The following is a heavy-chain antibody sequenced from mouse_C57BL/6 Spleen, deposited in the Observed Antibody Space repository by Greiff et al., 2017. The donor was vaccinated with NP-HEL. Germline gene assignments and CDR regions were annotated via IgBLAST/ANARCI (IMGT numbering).Heavy chain of an antibody. CDR2: IYPRSGNT. CDR1: GYTFTSYG. D-gene: IGHD1-1*01. CDR3: ARWGYYGSSPYYAMDY. J-gene: IGHJ4*01. V-gene: IGHV1-81*01. Sequence: VQLQQSGAELARPGASVKLSCKASGYTFTSYGISWVKQRTGQGLECIGEIYPRSGNTYYNEKFKGKATLTAYKSSSTAYMELRSLTSEDSAVYFCARWGYYGSSPYYAMDYWGQGTSVTVSS.